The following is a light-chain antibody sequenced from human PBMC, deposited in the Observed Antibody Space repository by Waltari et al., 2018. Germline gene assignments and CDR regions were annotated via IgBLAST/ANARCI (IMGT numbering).Light chain of an antibody. CDR1: SPNIAKNY. V-gene: IGLV1-51*02. CDR3: GTWDSSLNGHWV. CDR2: ENN. J-gene: IGLJ3*02. Sequence: QSVLTQPPSVSSAPGQKVSISRSGSSPNIAKNYVSWYRQVPGTAPQLLIYENNKRPSGIPDRFSGSKSGTSATLGITGLQTGDEADYYCGTWDSSLNGHWVFGGGTKVTVL.